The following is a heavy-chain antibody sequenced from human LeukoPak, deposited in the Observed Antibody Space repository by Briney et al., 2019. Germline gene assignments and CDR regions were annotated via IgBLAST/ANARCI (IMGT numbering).Heavy chain of an antibody. J-gene: IGHJ6*03. CDR2: INTNTGNP. Sequence: ASVKVSCKASGGTFSSYAISWVRQAPGQGLEWMGWINTNTGNPTYAQGFTGRFVFSLDTSVSTAYLQISSLKAEDTAVYYCARDVRAAAAGTGLDYYYYMDVWGKGTTVTVSS. V-gene: IGHV7-4-1*02. CDR1: GGTFSSYA. CDR3: ARDVRAAAAGTGLDYYYYMDV. D-gene: IGHD6-13*01.